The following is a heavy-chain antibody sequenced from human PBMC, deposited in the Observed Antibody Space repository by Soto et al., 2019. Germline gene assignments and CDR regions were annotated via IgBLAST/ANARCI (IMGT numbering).Heavy chain of an antibody. D-gene: IGHD1-1*01. V-gene: IGHV3-7*01. CDR1: GFTFSSYW. CDR3: ARETGQLYRNENWFDP. Sequence: EVQLVESGGGLVQPGGSLRLSCAASGFTFSSYWMSWVRQAPGKGLEWVANIKQDGSEKYYVDSVKGRFTISRDNAKNSLYLQMNSLRAEDTAVYYCARETGQLYRNENWFDPWGQGTLVTVSS. CDR2: IKQDGSEK. J-gene: IGHJ5*02.